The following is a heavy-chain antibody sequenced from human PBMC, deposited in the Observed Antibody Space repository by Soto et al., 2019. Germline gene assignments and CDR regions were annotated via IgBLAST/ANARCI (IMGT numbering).Heavy chain of an antibody. D-gene: IGHD4-17*01. V-gene: IGHV3-23*01. CDR3: AHPRGYGVFDAYDI. J-gene: IGHJ3*02. CDR1: GFTFSTYG. Sequence: GGSLRLSCAVSGFTFSTYGMSWVRQSPGKGLEWVSAISGSGGSTFYADSVKGRFTISRDNSINMLYLQINSLRPEDTAVYYCAHPRGYGVFDAYDIWGQGAMVTV. CDR2: ISGSGGST.